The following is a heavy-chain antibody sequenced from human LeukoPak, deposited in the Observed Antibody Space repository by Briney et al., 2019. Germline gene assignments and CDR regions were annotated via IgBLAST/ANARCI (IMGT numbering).Heavy chain of an antibody. CDR2: IYPGDSDT. J-gene: IGHJ6*02. CDR1: GYSFTNYW. V-gene: IGHV5-51*01. D-gene: IGHD5-18*01. Sequence: GESLKISCKGSGYSFTNYWIGWVRQMPEKGLEWMGIIYPGDSDTRYNPSFQGQVTISADKSINTAYLQWRSLKASDTAIYYCASLMGLRQPYGMNVWGQGTTVTVSS. CDR3: ASLMGLRQPYGMNV.